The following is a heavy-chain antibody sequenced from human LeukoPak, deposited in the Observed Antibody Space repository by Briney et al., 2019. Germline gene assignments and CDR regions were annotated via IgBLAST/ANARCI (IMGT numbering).Heavy chain of an antibody. J-gene: IGHJ1*01. CDR3: ARDPIEYSSSFHFQH. Sequence: GGSLRLSCAASGFTFSSYAMSWVRQAPGKGLEWVSSISSSSSYIYYADSVKGRFTISRDNAKNSLYLQMNSLRAEDTAVYYCARDPIEYSSSFHFQHWGQGTLVTVSS. V-gene: IGHV3-21*01. D-gene: IGHD6-6*01. CDR2: ISSSSSYI. CDR1: GFTFSSYA.